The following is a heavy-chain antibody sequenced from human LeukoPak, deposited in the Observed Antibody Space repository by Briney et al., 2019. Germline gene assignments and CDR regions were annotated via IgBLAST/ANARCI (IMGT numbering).Heavy chain of an antibody. D-gene: IGHD3-22*01. CDR2: INPNNGGT. CDR3: AREREEYYYDSSGYYRPSAFDI. J-gene: IGHJ3*02. CDR1: GYTFTGYY. V-gene: IGHV1-2*02. Sequence: ASVKVSCKASGYTFTGYYMHWVRRAPGQGLEWMGWINPNNGGTNYAQKFQGRVTMTRDTSISTAYMELSRLRSDDTAVYYCAREREEYYYDSSGYYRPSAFDIWGQGTMVTVSS.